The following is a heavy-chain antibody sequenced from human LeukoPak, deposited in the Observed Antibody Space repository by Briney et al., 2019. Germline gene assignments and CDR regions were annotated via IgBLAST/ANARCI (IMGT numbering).Heavy chain of an antibody. J-gene: IGHJ5*02. V-gene: IGHV1-18*01. CDR3: ARGADSGYDFLSWFDP. CDR1: GYTFTSYG. CDR2: ISAYNGNT. Sequence: GASVKVSCKASGYTFTSYGISWVRQAPGQGLGWMGWISAYNGNTNYAQKLQGRVTMTTDTSTSTAYMELRSLRSDDTAVYYCARGADSGYDFLSWFDPWGQGTLVTVSS. D-gene: IGHD5-12*01.